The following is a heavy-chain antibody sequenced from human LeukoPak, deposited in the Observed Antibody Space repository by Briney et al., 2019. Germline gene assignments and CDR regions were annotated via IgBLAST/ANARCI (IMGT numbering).Heavy chain of an antibody. J-gene: IGHJ5*02. Sequence: TLSLTCAVSGGSISSGGYSWSWIRQPPGKGLEWIGEINHSGSTNYNPSLKSRVTISVDTSKNQFSLKLSSVTAADTAVYYCAGLIRPGWFDPWGQGTLVTVSS. CDR2: INHSGST. D-gene: IGHD1-14*01. CDR1: GGSISSGGYS. V-gene: IGHV4-30-2*03. CDR3: AGLIRPGWFDP.